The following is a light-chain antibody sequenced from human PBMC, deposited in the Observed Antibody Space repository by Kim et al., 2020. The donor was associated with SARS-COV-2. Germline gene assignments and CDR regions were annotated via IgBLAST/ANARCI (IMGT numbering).Light chain of an antibody. V-gene: IGLV1-44*01. CDR2: NTD. CDR3: AACDNTLYGCV. J-gene: IGLJ1*01. Sequence: GQRVTIACSWSSSNIGSKPVNWYQQFPGTAPKLLIYNTDQRPSGVPDRFSASSSDSSASLAISGLQSEDEADYYCAACDNTLYGCVFGGGTKVTVL. CDR1: SSNIGSKP.